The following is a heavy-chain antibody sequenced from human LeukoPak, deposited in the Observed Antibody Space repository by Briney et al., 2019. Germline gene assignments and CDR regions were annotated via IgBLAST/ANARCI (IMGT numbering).Heavy chain of an antibody. CDR1: GFTFSNYW. Sequence: TGGSLRLSCSASGFTFSNYWMSWVRQALGKGLEWVANIKQDESEKYYVDSVKGRFTISRDNAKSSLYLQMNSLRAEDTAVYYCAKDQGYYDFWSGQPRGYFDYWGQGTLVTVSS. D-gene: IGHD3-3*01. CDR3: AKDQGYYDFWSGQPRGYFDY. J-gene: IGHJ4*02. V-gene: IGHV3-7*01. CDR2: IKQDESEK.